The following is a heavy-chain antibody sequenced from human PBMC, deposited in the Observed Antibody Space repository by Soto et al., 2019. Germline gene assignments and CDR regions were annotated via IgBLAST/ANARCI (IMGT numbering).Heavy chain of an antibody. CDR2: INAGNGHT. D-gene: IGHD2-21*02. V-gene: IGHV1-3*01. CDR3: ARGLMTYYYYYMDV. CDR1: GYTFNGYA. Sequence: QVQLVQSGAEVKKPGASVKVTCKASGYTFNGYAMHWVRQAPGQRLEWMGWINAGNGHTKYSHKFQGRVTITRDTSASTSYMELSSLRSEDTAVYYCARGLMTYYYYYMDVWGKGTTVTVSS. J-gene: IGHJ6*03.